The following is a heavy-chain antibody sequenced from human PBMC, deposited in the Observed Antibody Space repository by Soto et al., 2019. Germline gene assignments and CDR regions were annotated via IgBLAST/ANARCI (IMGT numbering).Heavy chain of an antibody. CDR3: AADWADWLSSTNWFDP. J-gene: IGHJ5*02. CDR2: IVVGSGNT. CDR1: GFTFTSPA. V-gene: IGHV1-58*01. Sequence: ASVKVSCKASGFTFTSPAVQWVRQARGQRLEWIGWIVVGSGNTNYAQKFQERVTITRDMSTSTAYMELSSLRSEDTAVYYCAADWADWLSSTNWFDPWGQGTLVTVSS. D-gene: IGHD3-9*01.